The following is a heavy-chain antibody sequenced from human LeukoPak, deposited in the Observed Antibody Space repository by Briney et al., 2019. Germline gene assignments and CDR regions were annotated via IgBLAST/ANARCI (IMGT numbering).Heavy chain of an antibody. CDR2: ISGSGGST. D-gene: IGHD6-13*01. V-gene: IGHV3-23*01. CDR3: AKVRGSSWFDELFSVDY. CDR1: GFTFSSYA. J-gene: IGHJ4*02. Sequence: GGSLRLSCAASGFTFSSYAMSWVRQAPGKGLEWVSAISGSGGSTYYADSVKGRFTISRDNSKNTLYLQMNSLRAEDTAVYYCAKVRGSSWFDELFSVDYWGQGTLLTVSS.